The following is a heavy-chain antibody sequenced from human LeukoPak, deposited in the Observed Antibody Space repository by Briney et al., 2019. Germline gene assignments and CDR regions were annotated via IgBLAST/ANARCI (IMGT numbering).Heavy chain of an antibody. V-gene: IGHV4-59*01. CDR3: ARGIFGVVIPFDY. CDR1: GGSISSDY. Sequence: PSEPLPLTCTVSGGSISSDYWSWTRQPPGKGLEWIGYIYYSGSTNYNPSLKSRVTISVDTSKNQFSLKLSSVTAADTAVYYCARGIFGVVIPFDYWGQGTLVTVSS. CDR2: IYYSGST. D-gene: IGHD3-3*01. J-gene: IGHJ4*02.